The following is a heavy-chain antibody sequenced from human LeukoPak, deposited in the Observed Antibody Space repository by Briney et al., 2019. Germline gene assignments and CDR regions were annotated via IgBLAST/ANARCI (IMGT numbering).Heavy chain of an antibody. Sequence: PSETLSLTCTVSGGSISSGGYYWSWIRQHPGKGLEWIGYIYYSGSTYYNPSLKSRVTISVDTSKNQFSLKLSSVTAADTAVYYCARGNYDILTGPYNWFDPWGRGALVTVSS. CDR2: IYYSGST. CDR1: GGSISSGGYY. D-gene: IGHD3-9*01. CDR3: ARGNYDILTGPYNWFDP. V-gene: IGHV4-31*03. J-gene: IGHJ5*02.